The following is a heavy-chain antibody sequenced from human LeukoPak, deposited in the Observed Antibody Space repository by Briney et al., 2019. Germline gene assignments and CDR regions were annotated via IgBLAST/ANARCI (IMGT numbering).Heavy chain of an antibody. CDR3: ARVVRGGVFDH. CDR1: GGSISSFY. Sequence: SETLSLTCSVSGGSISSFYWNWLRQPPGKGLEWIGDIYSSGNTNYSPSLRSRVTISVDTSKNQFSLQLSSVTAADTAVYYCARVVRGGVFDHWGQGALVTVSS. J-gene: IGHJ4*02. D-gene: IGHD3-10*02. V-gene: IGHV4-4*09. CDR2: IYSSGNT.